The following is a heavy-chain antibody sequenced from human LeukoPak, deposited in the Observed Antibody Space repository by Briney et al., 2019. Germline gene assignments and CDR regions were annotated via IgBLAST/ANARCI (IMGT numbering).Heavy chain of an antibody. Sequence: ASVKVSCKASGYTFTGHYMHWVRQAPGQGLEWMGWINSDSGGTKYAQKFQGSVIMTRVTSISTAYMELSRLKSDDTAVYYCARGRVHSWSDAFDIWGQGTTVTVSS. D-gene: IGHD1-1*01. V-gene: IGHV1-2*02. CDR3: ARGRVHSWSDAFDI. J-gene: IGHJ3*02. CDR1: GYTFTGHY. CDR2: INSDSGGT.